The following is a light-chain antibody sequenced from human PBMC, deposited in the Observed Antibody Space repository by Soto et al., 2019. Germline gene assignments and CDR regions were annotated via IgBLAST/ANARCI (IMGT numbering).Light chain of an antibody. V-gene: IGLV1-44*01. J-gene: IGLJ2*01. CDR2: NNN. Sequence: QSVLTQPPSASGTPGQRVTISCSGSSSNIEINPVHWYQQLPGMAPKLLIYNNNQRPSGVLGRFSGSTSGTSASLAITGLQCEDGAGYFCAAWGDRLNGVVFGGGTKLTVL. CDR1: SSNIEINP. CDR3: AAWGDRLNGVV.